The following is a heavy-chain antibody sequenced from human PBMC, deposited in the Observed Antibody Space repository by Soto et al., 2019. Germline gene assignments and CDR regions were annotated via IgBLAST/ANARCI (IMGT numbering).Heavy chain of an antibody. CDR1: GGSISSSSYY. Sequence: QLQLQESGPGLVKPSETLSLTCTVSGGSISSSSYYWGWIRQPPGKGLEWSGSIYHSGTTYYNSSLKSRVTIPVDTSTKQSALTFCPVMSADTAMYYCARYGTNSGRYSEYFQHWGQCTLVA. V-gene: IGHV4-39*01. J-gene: IGHJ1*01. CDR2: IYHSGTT. CDR3: ARYGTNSGRYSEYFQH. D-gene: IGHD1-26*01.